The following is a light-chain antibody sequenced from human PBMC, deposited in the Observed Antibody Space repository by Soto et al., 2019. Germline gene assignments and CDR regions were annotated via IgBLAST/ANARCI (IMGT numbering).Light chain of an antibody. Sequence: IVMTQTPLASPVTLGQPASISCRSSQSLVHNNGNTYLSWLHQRPGQPPRILIYEISNLFTGVPDRFSGSRAGADFTLRISRLGTEDVRAYDCMQAKHFPYTVGQGTKLEIK. CDR2: EIS. CDR3: MQAKHFPYT. J-gene: IGKJ2*01. V-gene: IGKV2-24*01. CDR1: QSLVHNNGNTY.